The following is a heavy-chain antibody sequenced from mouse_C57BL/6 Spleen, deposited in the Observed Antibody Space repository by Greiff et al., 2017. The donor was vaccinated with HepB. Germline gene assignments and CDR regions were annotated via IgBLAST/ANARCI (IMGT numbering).Heavy chain of an antibody. D-gene: IGHD1-1*01. CDR3: AKSSYYGSGRYWYFEV. J-gene: IGHJ1*03. CDR2: IYPRSGNT. CDR1: GYTFTSYG. V-gene: IGHV1-81*01. Sequence: VKLQESGAELARPGASVKLSCKASGYTFTSYGISWVKQRTGQGLEWIGEIYPRSGNTYYNEKFKGKATLTADKSSSTAYMELRSLTSEESAVYFCAKSSYYGSGRYWYFEVWGTGTTVTVSS.